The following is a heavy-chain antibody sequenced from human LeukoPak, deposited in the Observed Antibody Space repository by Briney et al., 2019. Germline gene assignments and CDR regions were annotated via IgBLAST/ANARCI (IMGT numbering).Heavy chain of an antibody. D-gene: IGHD6-19*01. CDR2: IGGSSSTI. J-gene: IGHJ4*02. V-gene: IGHV3-48*01. CDR1: GFTFSSYS. CDR3: AKQGAGIRD. Sequence: GGSLRLSCAASGFTFSSYSMNWVRQAPGKGLEWISYIGGSSSTIYYADSVKGRFTISRDNAKNSLYLQMNSLRAEDTAVYYCAKQGAGIRDWGPGTLVTVSS.